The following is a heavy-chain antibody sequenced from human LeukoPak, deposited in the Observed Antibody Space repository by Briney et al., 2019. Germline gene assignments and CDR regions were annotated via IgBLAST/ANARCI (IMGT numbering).Heavy chain of an antibody. CDR1: VFTFSSYS. J-gene: IGHJ3*02. CDR3: ARDLRDTAMVTADAFDI. V-gene: IGHV3-48*01. CDR2: ISSSSSTI. Sequence: PGGSLRLSCAASVFTFSSYSMNWVRQAPGKGLEWVSYISSSSSTIYYADSVKGRFTISRDNAKNSLYLQMNSLRAEDTAVYYCARDLRDTAMVTADAFDICGQGTMVTVSS. D-gene: IGHD5-18*01.